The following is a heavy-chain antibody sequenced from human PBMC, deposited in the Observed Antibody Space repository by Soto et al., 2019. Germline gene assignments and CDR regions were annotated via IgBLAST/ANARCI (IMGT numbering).Heavy chain of an antibody. CDR1: GCTFSRYT. V-gene: IGHV1-69*01. D-gene: IGHD5-12*01. CDR2: IIHRFDTR. CDR3: ARGRWVYNSGRSGLDQ. Sequence: QVQLVQSGAEVKTPGSSVRVSCKASGCTFSRYTFNWVRQAPGQGLEWMAVIIHRFDTRNYAPTLKGRVTIIADESTKTAYMELGSLISEDTAVYDWARGRWVYNSGRSGLDQWGQGTLVTVSS. J-gene: IGHJ4*02.